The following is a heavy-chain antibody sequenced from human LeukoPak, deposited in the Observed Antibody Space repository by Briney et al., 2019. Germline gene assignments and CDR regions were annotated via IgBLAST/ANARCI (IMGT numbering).Heavy chain of an antibody. D-gene: IGHD1-26*01. CDR3: AYSGSYGHLGY. CDR2: IYSSVST. Sequence: PSETLSLTCTVSGGSISSNAYYWAWIRQPPGKGLEWIGSIYSSVSTYYNPSLKSRVTIPVDTSKNQFSLRLSSVTAADTALYYCAYSGSYGHLGYWGQGIPVTVSS. V-gene: IGHV4-39*01. J-gene: IGHJ4*02. CDR1: GGSISSNAYY.